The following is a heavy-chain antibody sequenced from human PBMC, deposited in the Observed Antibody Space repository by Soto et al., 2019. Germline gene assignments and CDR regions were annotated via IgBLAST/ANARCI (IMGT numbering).Heavy chain of an antibody. CDR3: ARDLDSSSWHNWFDP. CDR2: IYYSGST. CDR1: GGSISSYY. V-gene: IGHV4-59*01. Sequence: QVQLQESGPGLVKPSETLSLTCTVSGGSISSYYWSWIRQPPGKGLEWIGYIYYSGSTNYNPSLKSRVTISVDTSKNQFSLKLSSVTAADTAVYYCARDLDSSSWHNWFDPWGQGTLVTVSS. D-gene: IGHD6-13*01. J-gene: IGHJ5*02.